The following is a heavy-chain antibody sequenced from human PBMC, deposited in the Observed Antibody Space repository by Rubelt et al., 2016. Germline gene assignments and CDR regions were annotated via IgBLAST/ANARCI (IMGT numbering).Heavy chain of an antibody. CDR3: ARDSKGSGSYYNTKSNYSYYYGMDV. D-gene: IGHD3-10*01. CDR2: IYYSGST. CDR1: GGYY. V-gene: IGHV4-31*02. Sequence: GGYYWSWIRQHPGKGLEWIGYIYYSGSTYYNPSLKSRVTISVDTSKNQFSLKLSSVTAADTAVYYCARDSKGSGSYYNTKSNYSYYYGMDVWGQGTTVTVSS. J-gene: IGHJ6*02.